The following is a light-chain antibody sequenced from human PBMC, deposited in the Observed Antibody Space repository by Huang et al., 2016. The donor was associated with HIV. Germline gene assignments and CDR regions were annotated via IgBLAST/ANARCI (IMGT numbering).Light chain of an antibody. V-gene: IGKV3-20*01. CDR3: QQYGSSPET. J-gene: IGKJ1*01. CDR2: DAS. CDR1: QSVSSGY. Sequence: EIVLTQSPGTLSLSPGERATLSCRASQSVSSGYLAWYQQKPGQAPRLLIYDASRRATGIPDRFSGSGSGTDFTLTISRLEPEEFAVYYCQQYGSSPETFGQGTRVEIK.